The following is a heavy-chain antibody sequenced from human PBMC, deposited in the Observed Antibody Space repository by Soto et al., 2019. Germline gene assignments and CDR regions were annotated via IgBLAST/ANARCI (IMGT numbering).Heavy chain of an antibody. V-gene: IGHV3-7*01. CDR3: ARAPLHGYDSSGYYDVTAFDI. CDR2: IKQDGSEK. CDR1: GFTFSSYW. Sequence: GGSLRLSCAASGFTFSSYWMSWVRQAPGKGLEWVANIKQDGSEKYYVGSVKGRFTISRDNAKNSLDLQMNSLRAEDTAVYYCARAPLHGYDSSGYYDVTAFDIWGQGTMVTVSS. D-gene: IGHD3-22*01. J-gene: IGHJ3*02.